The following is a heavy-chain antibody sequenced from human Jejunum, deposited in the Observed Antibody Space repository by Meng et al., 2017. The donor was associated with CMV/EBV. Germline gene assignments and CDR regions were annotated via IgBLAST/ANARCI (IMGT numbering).Heavy chain of an antibody. D-gene: IGHD6-19*01. CDR2: ISCYNGDT. CDR3: ARDPSNTSGRYAYFDY. V-gene: IGHV1-18*01. J-gene: IGHJ4*02. CDR1: GYTFTHHG. Sequence: QLVHSGCEVKKPGASVRVSCKASGYTFTHHGISWIRQAPGQGLEWMGWISCYNGDTNYAQKLQGRVTMTTDTSTNTAYMDLRGLRSDDTAVYYCARDPSNTSGRYAYFDYWGQGTLVTVSS.